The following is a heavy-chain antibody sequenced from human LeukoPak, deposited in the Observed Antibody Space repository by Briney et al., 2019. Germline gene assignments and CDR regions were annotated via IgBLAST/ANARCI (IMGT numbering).Heavy chain of an antibody. V-gene: IGHV3-30*18. CDR1: GFTFSSYG. J-gene: IGHJ3*02. CDR3: AKDADFWSGPYSYDAFDI. Sequence: PGGSLRLSCAASGFTFSSYGMHWVRQAPGKGLEWVAVISYDGSNKYYADSVKGRFTISRDNSKNTLYLQMNSLRAEDTAVYYCAKDADFWSGPYSYDAFDIWGQGTMVTVSS. CDR2: ISYDGSNK. D-gene: IGHD3-3*01.